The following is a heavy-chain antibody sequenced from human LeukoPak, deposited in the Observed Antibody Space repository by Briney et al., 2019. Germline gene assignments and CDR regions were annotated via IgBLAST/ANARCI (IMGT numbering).Heavy chain of an antibody. CDR2: IYWDDDK. V-gene: IGHV2-5*02. CDR3: ARRRYCSGADCSSGWFDP. J-gene: IGHJ5*02. Sequence: SGPTLVNPTQTLTLTCTFSGFSLNISRVRVGWIRQPPGKALEWLALIYWDDDKRYSPSLKSRLTITKDTSKNQVVLTMTNMDPVDTATYYCARRRYCSGADCSSGWFDPWGPGTLVTVSS. D-gene: IGHD2-15*01. CDR1: GFSLNISRVR.